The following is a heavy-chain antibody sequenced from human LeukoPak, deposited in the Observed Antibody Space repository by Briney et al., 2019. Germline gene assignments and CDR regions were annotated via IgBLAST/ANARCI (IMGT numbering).Heavy chain of an antibody. CDR1: GFSFNNYA. CDR2: INSNGGTS. CDR3: VKTMVVFGGLIRADAFDI. D-gene: IGHD3-10*01. J-gene: IGHJ3*02. V-gene: IGHV3-64D*06. Sequence: GGSLRLSCSASGFSFNNYAVHWVRQAPGKGLEYISGINSNGGTSHYADSAKGRFTISRDNSKNALYLQLNSLRPEDTALYYCVKTMVVFGGLIRADAFDIWGQGTMVTVSS.